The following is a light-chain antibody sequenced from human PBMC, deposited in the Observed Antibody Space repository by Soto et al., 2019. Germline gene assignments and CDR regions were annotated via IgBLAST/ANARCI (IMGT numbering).Light chain of an antibody. CDR3: QQSYSTPPT. V-gene: IGKV1-39*01. CDR1: QSISSY. CDR2: AAS. Sequence: DIQMTQSPSSLSASLGDRVTITCRASQSISSYLNWYQQKPGKAPKLLIYAASSLQSGVPSRFSSGGSGTDFTLTISSLQPEDFATYYCQQSYSTPPTFGQGTKVEIK. J-gene: IGKJ1*01.